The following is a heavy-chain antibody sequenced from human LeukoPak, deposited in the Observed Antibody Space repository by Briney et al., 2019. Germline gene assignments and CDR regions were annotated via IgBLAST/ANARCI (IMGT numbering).Heavy chain of an antibody. Sequence: SETLSLTCTVSGCLISSSSYNWGWNRQPPGKGLEWIRSFYYSGSTYYSPSLKSRVTISVDTSKTQFSLKLNSVTAADTAVYYCARTAGIAVAGSRQYFDYWGQGTLVTVSS. CDR1: GCLISSSSYN. CDR3: ARTAGIAVAGSRQYFDY. CDR2: FYYSGST. V-gene: IGHV4-39*01. J-gene: IGHJ4*02. D-gene: IGHD6-19*01.